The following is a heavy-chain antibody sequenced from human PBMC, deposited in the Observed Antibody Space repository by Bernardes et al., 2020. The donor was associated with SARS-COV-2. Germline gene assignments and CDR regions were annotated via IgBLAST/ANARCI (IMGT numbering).Heavy chain of an antibody. J-gene: IGHJ3*02. CDR2: IRDDGSEI. Sequence: WGSLRLSCPASGFRFSSYWMSWVRQAPGKGLEWVANIRDDGSEIHYVDSVKGRFTISRDNAKNSLYLEMSRLRGEDTAVYYCARQLAYCGYDCEGGAFDIWGQGTMVTVSS. CDR1: GFRFSSYW. CDR3: ARQLAYCGYDCEGGAFDI. D-gene: IGHD2-21*02. V-gene: IGHV3-7*04.